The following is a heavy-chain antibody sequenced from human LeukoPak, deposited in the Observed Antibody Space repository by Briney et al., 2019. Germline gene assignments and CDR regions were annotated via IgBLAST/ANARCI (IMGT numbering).Heavy chain of an antibody. CDR1: GFTFSSYG. J-gene: IGHJ4*02. V-gene: IGHV3-30*18. CDR2: ISYDGSNK. D-gene: IGHD6-13*01. CDR3: AKGSAAAGL. Sequence: PGRSLGLSCAASGFTFSSYGMHWVRQAPGKGLEWVAVISYDGSNKYYADSVKGRFTISRDNSKNTLYLQMNSLRAEDTAVYYCAKGSAAAGLWGQGTLVTVSS.